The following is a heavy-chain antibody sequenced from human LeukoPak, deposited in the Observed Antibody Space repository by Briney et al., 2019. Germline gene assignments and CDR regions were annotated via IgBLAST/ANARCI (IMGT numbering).Heavy chain of an antibody. J-gene: IGHJ4*02. CDR1: GFTFSSNV. Sequence: PGGSLRLSCAASGFTFSSNVMIWVRQAPGKGLEWVSSIPASGGSTYYADSVKGRFTISRDNSKNSLYLQMNSLRAEDTAVYYCARGLGDRGYYFDYWGQGTLVTVSS. CDR3: ARGLGDRGYYFDY. D-gene: IGHD3-10*01. V-gene: IGHV3-23*01. CDR2: IPASGGST.